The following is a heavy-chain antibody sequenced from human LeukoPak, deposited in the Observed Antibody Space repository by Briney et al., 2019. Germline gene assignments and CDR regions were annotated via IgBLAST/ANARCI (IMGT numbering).Heavy chain of an antibody. CDR1: GFTLSSHT. D-gene: IGHD2-15*01. CDR2: ISGSGGTT. J-gene: IGHJ4*02. Sequence: GGSLRLSCAASGFTLSSHTMNWVRQAPGKGLEWVSIISGSGGTTYYADSVKGRFTISRDNSKNTLYLQMNSLRAEDTAVYYCAKDRLRYCSGGNCYSPVDYWGQGTLVTVSS. V-gene: IGHV3-23*01. CDR3: AKDRLRYCSGGNCYSPVDY.